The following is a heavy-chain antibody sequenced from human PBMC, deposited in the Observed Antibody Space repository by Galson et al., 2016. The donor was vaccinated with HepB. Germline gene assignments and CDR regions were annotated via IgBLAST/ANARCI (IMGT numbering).Heavy chain of an antibody. CDR2: TYYRSKWYN. J-gene: IGHJ6*02. CDR1: GDSVSSKNAA. CDR3: ARVHGSGTFNYYYYGMDV. D-gene: IGHD3-10*01. Sequence: CAISGDSVSSKNAAWNWIRQSPSRGLEWLGRTYYRSKWYNDYAPSVQSRISINRDTSKNQFSLHLKPVTPEDTAVYYCARVHGSGTFNYYYYGMDVWGQGTTVTV. V-gene: IGHV6-1*01.